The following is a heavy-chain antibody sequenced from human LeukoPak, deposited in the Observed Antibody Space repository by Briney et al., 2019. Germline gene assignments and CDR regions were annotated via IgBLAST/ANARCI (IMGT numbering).Heavy chain of an antibody. Sequence: PSETLSLTCAVYGGSFMGYSWTWIRQSPGKGLEWIGEINHSGSTNYNPSLKSRVTISVDSSKNQFSLRLSSVTAADTAVYYCAGWGLSDTYLIFDYWGQGTLVTVSS. CDR3: AGWGLSDTYLIFDY. V-gene: IGHV4-34*01. CDR1: GGSFMGYS. D-gene: IGHD2-21*02. CDR2: INHSGST. J-gene: IGHJ4*02.